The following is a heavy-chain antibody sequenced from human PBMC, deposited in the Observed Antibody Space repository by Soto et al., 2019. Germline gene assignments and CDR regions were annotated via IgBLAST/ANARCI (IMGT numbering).Heavy chain of an antibody. CDR1: GFSFSSYT. J-gene: IGHJ4*02. Sequence: AGGSLRLSCAASGFSFSSYTMIWVRQAPGKGLEWVSSISSSSSYIYYADSVKGRFTISRDNAKNSLYLQMNSLRAEDTAVYYCAREYYDDNSGYDYWGQGALVTVSS. V-gene: IGHV3-21*06. CDR2: ISSSSSYI. D-gene: IGHD3-22*01. CDR3: AREYYDDNSGYDY.